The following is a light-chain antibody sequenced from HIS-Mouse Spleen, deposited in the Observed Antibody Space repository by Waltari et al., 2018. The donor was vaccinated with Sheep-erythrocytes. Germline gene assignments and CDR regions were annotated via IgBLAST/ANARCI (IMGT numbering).Light chain of an antibody. V-gene: IGLV3-19*01. CDR2: GKN. Sequence: SSQLTQDPAVSVALGQTFRITCQGDSLRCDYASWYQQKPGQATVLVIYGKNNRPSGIPDRFSGSSSGNTASLTITGAQAEDEADYYCNSRDSSGNHRVVFGGGTKLTVL. CDR3: NSRDSSGNHRVV. J-gene: IGLJ2*01. CDR1: SLRCDY.